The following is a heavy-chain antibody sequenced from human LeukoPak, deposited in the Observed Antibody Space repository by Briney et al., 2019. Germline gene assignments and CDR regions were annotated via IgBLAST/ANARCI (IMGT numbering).Heavy chain of an antibody. CDR2: ISGSGGST. J-gene: IGHJ4*02. Sequence: GGSLRLSCAASGFTFSSYAMSWVRQAPGKGLEWVSAISGSGGSTYYADSVKGRFTISRDNSKNTLYLQMNSLRAEDTAVYYCASITMIVVVLFDYWGQGTLVTVSS. D-gene: IGHD3-22*01. CDR1: GFTFSSYA. CDR3: ASITMIVVVLFDY. V-gene: IGHV3-23*01.